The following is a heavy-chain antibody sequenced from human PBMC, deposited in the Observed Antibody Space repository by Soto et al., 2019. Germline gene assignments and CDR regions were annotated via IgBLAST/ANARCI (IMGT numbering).Heavy chain of an antibody. V-gene: IGHV4-4*02. D-gene: IGHD4-17*01. CDR3: ARASGNAYGDSNYYYGMDV. CDR2: IYHSGST. CDR1: GGSISSSNW. Sequence: QVQLQESGPGLVKPSGTLSLTCAVSGGSISSSNWWSWVRHPPGKGLEWIGEIYHSGSTNYNPSLLSRGTISVDKSKNQFFLKLRSVTAADTAVYYCARASGNAYGDSNYYYGMDVWGQGTTVTVS. J-gene: IGHJ6*02.